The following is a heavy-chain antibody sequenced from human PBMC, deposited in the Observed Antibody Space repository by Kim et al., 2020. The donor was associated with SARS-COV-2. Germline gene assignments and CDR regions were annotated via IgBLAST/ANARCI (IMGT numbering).Heavy chain of an antibody. CDR2: IRNTGST. D-gene: IGHD2-15*01. J-gene: IGHJ3*01. CDR1: GDSISSPGHY. Sequence: SETLSLTCTVSGDSISSPGHYWTWIRQHPGKGLEWIAYIRNTGSTHYNPSLKSRVTISGDTSKNQVSLNLSSVTAADTAMYYCARVQDGVAAAFTWGQGTMATVSS. CDR3: ARVQDGVAAAFT. V-gene: IGHV4-31*03.